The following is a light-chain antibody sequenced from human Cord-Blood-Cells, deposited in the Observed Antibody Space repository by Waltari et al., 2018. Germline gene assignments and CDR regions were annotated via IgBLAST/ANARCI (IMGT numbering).Light chain of an antibody. Sequence: QSALTQPASVSGSPGQSLTISCTGTRSDVGGSNYVSWYQQHPGKAPKLMIYDVSNRPSGVSNRFSGSKSGNTASLTISGLQAEDEADYYCSSYTSSSPYVFGTGTKVTVL. CDR2: DVS. CDR1: RSDVGGSNY. J-gene: IGLJ1*01. CDR3: SSYTSSSPYV. V-gene: IGLV2-14*01.